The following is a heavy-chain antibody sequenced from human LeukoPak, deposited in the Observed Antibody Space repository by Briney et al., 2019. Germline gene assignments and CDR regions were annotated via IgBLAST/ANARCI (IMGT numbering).Heavy chain of an antibody. D-gene: IGHD1-26*01. J-gene: IGHJ3*02. Sequence: GGSLRLSCAASGFAFSDYWMHWVRLPPGKGLVWVSRVNSDGSSTSYADSVKGRFTISRDNAKNTLYLQMNSLRAEDTAVYYCARDLGMVGSTNAFDIWGQGTMVTVSS. CDR3: ARDLGMVGSTNAFDI. CDR1: GFAFSDYW. V-gene: IGHV3-74*01. CDR2: VNSDGSST.